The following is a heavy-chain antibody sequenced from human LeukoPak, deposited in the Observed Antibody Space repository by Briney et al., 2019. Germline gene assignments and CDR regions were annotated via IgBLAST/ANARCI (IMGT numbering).Heavy chain of an antibody. Sequence: SETLSLTCTVSGGSISSYYWSWTRQPPGKGLEWIGYIYYSGSTNYNPSLKSRVTISVDTSKNQFSLKLSSVTAADTAVYYCARGGLTGIQLWSIDCWGQGTLVTVSS. CDR2: IYYSGST. CDR1: GGSISSYY. V-gene: IGHV4-59*01. D-gene: IGHD5-18*01. CDR3: ARGGLTGIQLWSIDC. J-gene: IGHJ4*02.